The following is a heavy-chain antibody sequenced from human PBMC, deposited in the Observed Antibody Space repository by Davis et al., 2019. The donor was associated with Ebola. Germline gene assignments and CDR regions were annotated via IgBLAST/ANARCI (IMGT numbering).Heavy chain of an antibody. CDR2: INPNSGNT. Sequence: ASVKVSCKASGYTFTSYDINWVRQATGQGLEWMGWINPNSGNTGYAQKFQGRVTMTRNTSISTAYMELSSLRSDDTAVYYCARFGVSGGWYGSDYWGQGTLVTVSS. J-gene: IGHJ4*02. CDR3: ARFGVSGGWYGSDY. CDR1: GYTFTSYD. D-gene: IGHD6-19*01. V-gene: IGHV1-8*01.